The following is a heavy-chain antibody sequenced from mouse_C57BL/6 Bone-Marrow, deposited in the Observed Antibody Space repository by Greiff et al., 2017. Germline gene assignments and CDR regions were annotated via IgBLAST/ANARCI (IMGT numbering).Heavy chain of an antibody. CDR2: IDPSDSYT. V-gene: IGHV1-50*01. CDR3: ASEGYRSYWYFDV. Sequence: QVQLQQPGAELVKPGASVKLSCKASGYTFTSYWMQWVKQRPGQGLEWIGEIDPSDSYTNYNQKFKGKATLTVDTSSSTAYMQLSSLTSEDSAVYYCASEGYRSYWYFDVWGTGTTVTVSS. CDR1: GYTFTSYW. D-gene: IGHD2-2*01. J-gene: IGHJ1*03.